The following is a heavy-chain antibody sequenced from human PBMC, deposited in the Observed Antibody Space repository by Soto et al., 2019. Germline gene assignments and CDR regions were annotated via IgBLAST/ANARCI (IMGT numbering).Heavy chain of an antibody. CDR2: SRNKANRYST. D-gene: IGHD4-17*01. CDR3: TSSWGDYRYFDS. Sequence: GGSLRLSCAASGFTFSNAWVNWVRQAPGKGLEWVGRSRNKANRYSTEYAASVKGRFTISRDASKNSLYLQMNSLKTEDTAVYYCTSSWGDYRYFDSWGQGTLVTVSS. CDR1: GFTFSNAW. V-gene: IGHV3-72*01. J-gene: IGHJ4*02.